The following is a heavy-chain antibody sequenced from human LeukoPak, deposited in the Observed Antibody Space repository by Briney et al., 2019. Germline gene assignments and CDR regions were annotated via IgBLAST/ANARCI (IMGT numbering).Heavy chain of an antibody. CDR2: ISPGGSAT. Sequence: GESLKISCKASGYNFTDNWVAWVRQMPGKGLEWMGIISPGGSATTYNPSFQGHVTISVDKSITTAYLQWSSLKASDTAIYYCAKYLRWLNSPDPPEDYWGQGTLVTVSS. CDR3: AKYLRWLNSPDPPEDY. CDR1: GYNFTDNW. J-gene: IGHJ4*02. V-gene: IGHV5-51*01. D-gene: IGHD5-18*01.